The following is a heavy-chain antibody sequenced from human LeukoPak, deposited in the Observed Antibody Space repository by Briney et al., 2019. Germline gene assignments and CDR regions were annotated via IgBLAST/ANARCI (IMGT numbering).Heavy chain of an antibody. CDR1: GYSISRDYY. CDR3: ARAGCIITSGIDY. CDR2: IYHIGST. J-gene: IGHJ4*02. V-gene: IGHV4-38-2*01. D-gene: IGHD3-10*01. Sequence: PSETLSLTCGVSGYSISRDYYWAWVRQPPGKGLEWIGTIYHIGSTYYTPSLGSRVTISVDTSKNEFSLNLKSVTAADTAVYYCARAGCIITSGIDYWGQGALVTVSS.